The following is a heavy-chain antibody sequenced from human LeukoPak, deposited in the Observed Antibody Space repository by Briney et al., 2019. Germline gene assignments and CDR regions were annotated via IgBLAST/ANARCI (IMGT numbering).Heavy chain of an antibody. D-gene: IGHD2-15*01. J-gene: IGHJ4*02. V-gene: IGHV3-15*01. CDR2: IKSKTDGGTT. CDR3: VYMSQNRLVAATLGESKDY. Sequence: NPGGSLRLSCAAFGFTFSNAWMSCVRQAPGKGLEWVGRIKSKTDGGTTDYAAPVKGRFTISRDDSKNTLYLQMNSLKTNDIATAYCVYMSQNRLVAATLGESKDYWGQGTLVTVSS. CDR1: GFTFSNAW.